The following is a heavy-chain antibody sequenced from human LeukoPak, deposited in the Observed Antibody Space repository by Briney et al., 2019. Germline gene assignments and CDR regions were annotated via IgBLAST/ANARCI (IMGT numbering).Heavy chain of an antibody. V-gene: IGHV3-30*04. D-gene: IGHD2-15*01. Sequence: GSLRLSCAASGFTLSSHAMHWVRQAPGMGLEWVAVISYDGSGKYYADSVKGRFTVSRDNSKNTLYLQMNSLRPEDTAVFYCTSDRITAAATYWFEPWGQGTLVTVSS. J-gene: IGHJ5*02. CDR1: GFTLSSHA. CDR3: TSDRITAAATYWFEP. CDR2: ISYDGSGK.